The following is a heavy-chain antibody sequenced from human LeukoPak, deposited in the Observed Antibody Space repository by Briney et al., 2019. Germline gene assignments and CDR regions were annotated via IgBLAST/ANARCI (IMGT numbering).Heavy chain of an antibody. Sequence: SETLSLTCAVYIDSFTNYYWNWIRQTPGKGLEWIGEVNDSGGTNINPSLRSRVTISVDTSKNQFSLKLSSVTAADTAVYYCARSFLTSPNWFDPWGQGTLVTVSS. D-gene: IGHD2/OR15-2a*01. J-gene: IGHJ5*02. CDR3: ARSFLTSPNWFDP. CDR1: IDSFTNYY. CDR2: VNDSGGT. V-gene: IGHV4-34*01.